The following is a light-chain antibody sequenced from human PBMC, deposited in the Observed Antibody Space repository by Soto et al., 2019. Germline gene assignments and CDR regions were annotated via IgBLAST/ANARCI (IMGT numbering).Light chain of an antibody. J-gene: IGKJ5*01. CDR2: GAS. Sequence: EIVMTQSPATLSVSPGGRATLSCRASQSISDTLAWYQQKPGQAPRLLIHGASTRATGIPARFSGSGSGTEFTLTISSLQSEDFAVYYCQQYGSSITFGQGTRLEIK. CDR3: QQYGSSIT. CDR1: QSISDT. V-gene: IGKV3-15*01.